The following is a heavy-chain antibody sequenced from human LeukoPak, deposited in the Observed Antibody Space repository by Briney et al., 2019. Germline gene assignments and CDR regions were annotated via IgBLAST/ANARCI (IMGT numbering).Heavy chain of an antibody. CDR3: ARVFFTMVRGVKYYYYYMDV. CDR2: MNPNSGNT. J-gene: IGHJ6*03. D-gene: IGHD3-10*01. Sequence: ASVKVSCKASGYTFTSYGISWVRQATGQGLEWMGWMNPNSGNTGYAQKFQGRVTMTRNTSISTAYMELSSLRSEDTAVYYCARVFFTMVRGVKYYYYYMDVWGKGTTVTISS. CDR1: GYTFTSYG. V-gene: IGHV1-8*02.